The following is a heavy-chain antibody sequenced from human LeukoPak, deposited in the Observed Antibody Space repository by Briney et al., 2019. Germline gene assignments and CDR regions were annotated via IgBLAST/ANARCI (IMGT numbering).Heavy chain of an antibody. V-gene: IGHV3-30*04. D-gene: IGHD6-19*01. CDR3: ARDRDSSGWYGGGGY. Sequence: GGSLRLPCAASGFTFSSYAMHWVRQAPGKGLEWVAVISYDGSNKYYADSVKGRFTISRDNSKNTLYLQMNSLRAEDTAVYYCARDRDSSGWYGGGGYWGQGTLVTVSS. CDR1: GFTFSSYA. J-gene: IGHJ4*02. CDR2: ISYDGSNK.